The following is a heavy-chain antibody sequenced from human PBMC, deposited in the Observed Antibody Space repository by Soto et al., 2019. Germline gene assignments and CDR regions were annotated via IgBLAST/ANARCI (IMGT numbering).Heavy chain of an antibody. J-gene: IGHJ4*02. D-gene: IGHD3-22*01. V-gene: IGHV3-23*01. CDR3: AKGSPDSRGYHFFFDY. Sequence: EVQLLESGVGLVQPGGSLRLSCAASGFTFSNYGMSWVRQAPGKGLEWVSAISGSGADTNYADSVKGRFTISRGNYKITVVMQMTSSRDEDTAVYYCAKGSPDSRGYHFFFDYWGQGTLVTVSS. CDR1: GFTFSNYG. CDR2: ISGSGADT.